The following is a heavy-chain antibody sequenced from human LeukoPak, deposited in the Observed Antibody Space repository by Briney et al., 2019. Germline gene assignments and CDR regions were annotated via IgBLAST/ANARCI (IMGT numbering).Heavy chain of an antibody. V-gene: IGHV4-59*01. Sequence: PSETLSLTCTVSGGSISSYYWSWIRQPPGKGLEWIGYIYYSGSTNYNPSLKSRVTISVDTSKNQCSLKLSSVTAADTAVYYCARVSSYSGSYYVYYWGQGTLVTVSS. CDR2: IYYSGST. J-gene: IGHJ4*02. CDR3: ARVSSYSGSYYVYY. CDR1: GGSISSYY. D-gene: IGHD1-26*01.